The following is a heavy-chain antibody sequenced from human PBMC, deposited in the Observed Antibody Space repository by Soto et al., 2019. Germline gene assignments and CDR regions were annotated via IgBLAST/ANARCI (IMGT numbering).Heavy chain of an antibody. CDR2: IYYSGCT. J-gene: IGHJ5*02. V-gene: IGHV4-31*11. CDR1: GGSIGSPNYY. CDR3: ARALRRGSSSSNRDWFDP. D-gene: IGHD6-6*01. Sequence: SETLSLPCDVSGGSIGSPNYYWNWIRQNPRKALEYIAYIYYSGCTHYNQSLKSRVSISVDTSKNQFSLKLSSVTAADTAVYYCARALRRGSSSSNRDWFDPWGQGTLVTVSS.